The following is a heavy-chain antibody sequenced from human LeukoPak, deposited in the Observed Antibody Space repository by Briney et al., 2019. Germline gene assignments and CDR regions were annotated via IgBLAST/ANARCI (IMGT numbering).Heavy chain of an antibody. V-gene: IGHV4-39*07. CDR2: IYYSGRT. J-gene: IGHJ4*02. CDR1: GGSISSNSYY. D-gene: IGHD6-19*01. Sequence: SETLSLTCTVSGGSISSNSYYWGWIRQPPGKGLEWIGSIYYSGRTYYNPSLKSRVTMSVDTSNNQFSLQLRSVTAADTALYYCARDYGGWYYFDYWGQGTLVTVSS. CDR3: ARDYGGWYYFDY.